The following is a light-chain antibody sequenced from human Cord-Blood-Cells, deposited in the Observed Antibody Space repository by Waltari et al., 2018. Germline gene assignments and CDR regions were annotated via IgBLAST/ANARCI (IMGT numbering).Light chain of an antibody. CDR3: CSYAGSSTYVV. Sequence: QSALTPPASVSGAPGQSITIPCTVTSSDVGSYNLVSWYQQPPGKAPKLMIYEGSKRPSGVSNRFSGSKSGNTASLTISGLQAEDEADYYCCSYAGSSTYVVFGGGTKLTVL. CDR1: SSDVGSYNL. J-gene: IGLJ2*01. V-gene: IGLV2-23*01. CDR2: EGS.